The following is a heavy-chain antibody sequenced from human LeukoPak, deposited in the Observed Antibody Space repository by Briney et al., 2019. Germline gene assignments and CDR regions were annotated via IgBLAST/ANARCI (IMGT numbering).Heavy chain of an antibody. CDR2: ISHDGTKK. CDR1: GFTFSGFP. CDR3: ARDGIYHGLGSYLDY. Sequence: GGSLRLSCAASGFTFSGFPMHWVRQAPGKGLEWVADISHDGTKKDYADSVKGRFTISRDNSGDTLFLQMTSLRPEDTAVYYCARDGIYHGLGSYLDYWGPGALVTVSS. D-gene: IGHD3-10*01. V-gene: IGHV3-30-3*01. J-gene: IGHJ4*02.